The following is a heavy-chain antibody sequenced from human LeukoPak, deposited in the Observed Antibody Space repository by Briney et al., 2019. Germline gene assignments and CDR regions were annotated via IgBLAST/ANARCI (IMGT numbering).Heavy chain of an antibody. CDR2: INPNSGGT. D-gene: IGHD6-19*01. J-gene: IGHJ4*02. CDR1: GYTFTGYY. CDR3: ARNLFSGWYIYY. V-gene: IGHV1-2*06. Sequence: GASVKVSCKASGYTFTGYYMHWVRQAPGQGLEWMGRINPNSGGTNYAQKFQGRVAMTRDTSISTAYMELSRLRSDDTAVYYCARNLFSGWYIYYWGQGTLVTVSS.